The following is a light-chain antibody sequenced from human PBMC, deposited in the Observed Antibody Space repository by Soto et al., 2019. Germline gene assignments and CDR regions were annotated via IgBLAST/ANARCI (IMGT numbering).Light chain of an antibody. CDR2: AVT. Sequence: QSALTQPPSASGSPGQSVTISCTGTSSDVGAYKYVSWYQQYPGKAPKLMIYAVTKRPSGVPDRFSGSKSGNTASLTVSGRQAEDEADDYCTSYVGNDIWVFGGGTKLTVL. CDR1: SSDVGAYKY. V-gene: IGLV2-8*01. J-gene: IGLJ3*02. CDR3: TSYVGNDIWV.